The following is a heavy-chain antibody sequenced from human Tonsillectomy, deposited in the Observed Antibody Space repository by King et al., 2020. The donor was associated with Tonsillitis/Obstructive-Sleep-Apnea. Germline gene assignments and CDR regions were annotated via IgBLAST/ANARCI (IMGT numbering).Heavy chain of an antibody. CDR1: GFTFSSYD. Sequence: QLVQSGGGLVQPGGSLRLSCAASGFTFSSYDMHWVRQATGKGLEWVSAIGTAGDTYYPGSGKGRFTISRENAKNSLYLQMNSLRAGDTAVYYCARAWPTPDAFDIWGQGTMVTVSS. CDR2: IGTAGDT. CDR3: ARAWPTPDAFDI. J-gene: IGHJ3*02. D-gene: IGHD4-17*01. V-gene: IGHV3-13*04.